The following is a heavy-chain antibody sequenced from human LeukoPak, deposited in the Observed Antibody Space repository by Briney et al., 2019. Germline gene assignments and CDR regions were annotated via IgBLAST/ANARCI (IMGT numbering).Heavy chain of an antibody. CDR1: GYTFTSNY. CDR2: INPNSGGT. Sequence: ASVKVSCKAFGYTFTSNYMHWVRQAPGQGLEWMGWINPNSGGTNYAQKFQGRVTMTRDTSISTAYMELSRLRSDDTAVYYCARRIGSGSYIDYWGQGTLVTVSS. J-gene: IGHJ4*02. V-gene: IGHV1-2*02. D-gene: IGHD3-10*01. CDR3: ARRIGSGSYIDY.